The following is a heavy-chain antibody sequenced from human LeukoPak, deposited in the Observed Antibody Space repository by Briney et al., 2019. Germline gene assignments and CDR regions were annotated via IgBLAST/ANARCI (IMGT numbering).Heavy chain of an antibody. V-gene: IGHV4-34*01. CDR3: ARDRIQLWLLGSYYYYGMDV. D-gene: IGHD5-18*01. CDR2: INHSGST. J-gene: IGHJ6*02. Sequence: SETLSLTCTVSGGSISTYYWNWIRQPPGKGLEWIGEINHSGSTNYNPSLKSRVTISVDTSKNQFSLKLSSVTAADTAVYYCARDRIQLWLLGSYYYYGMDVWGQGTTVTVSS. CDR1: GGSISTYY.